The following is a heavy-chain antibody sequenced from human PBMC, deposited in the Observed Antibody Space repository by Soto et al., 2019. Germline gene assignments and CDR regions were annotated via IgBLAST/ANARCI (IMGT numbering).Heavy chain of an antibody. D-gene: IGHD3-3*01. CDR3: AKDAITIFGVVISIYYYYYGMDV. Sequence: EVQLVESGGGLVQPGRSLRLSCAASGFTFDDYAMHWVRQAPGKGLEGVSGISWNSGSIGYADSVKGRFTISRDNAKNSLYLQMNSLRAEDTALYYCAKDAITIFGVVISIYYYYYGMDVWGQGTTVTVSS. CDR2: ISWNSGSI. J-gene: IGHJ6*02. V-gene: IGHV3-9*01. CDR1: GFTFDDYA.